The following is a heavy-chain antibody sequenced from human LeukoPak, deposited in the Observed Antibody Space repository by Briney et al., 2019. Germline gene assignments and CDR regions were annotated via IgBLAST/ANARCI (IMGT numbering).Heavy chain of an antibody. D-gene: IGHD1-26*01. V-gene: IGHV3-21*01. CDR1: GFTFSSYS. CDR2: ISSSSSYI. CDR3: ARDMMGATLYFDS. J-gene: IGHJ4*02. Sequence: NPGGSLRLSCAASGFTFSSYSMNWVRQAPGKGLEWVSSISSSSSYIYYADSVKGRFTISRDNAKNSLYLQMNSLRAEDTAVYYCARDMMGATLYFDSWGQGTLVTVSS.